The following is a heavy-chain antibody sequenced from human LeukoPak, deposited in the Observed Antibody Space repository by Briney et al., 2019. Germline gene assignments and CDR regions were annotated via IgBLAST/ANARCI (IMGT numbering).Heavy chain of an antibody. D-gene: IGHD3-16*01. Sequence: GGSLRLSCAASGFTFSAYWMHWVRQAPGKGLVWVSRINSDGFSITYADSVKGRFTISRDNAKNTLYLHMNSLRGEDTAVYYCARFYGGSAFDIWAKGQWSPSLQ. V-gene: IGHV3-74*01. CDR1: GFTFSAYW. CDR3: ARFYGGSAFDI. CDR2: INSDGFSI. J-gene: IGHJ3*02.